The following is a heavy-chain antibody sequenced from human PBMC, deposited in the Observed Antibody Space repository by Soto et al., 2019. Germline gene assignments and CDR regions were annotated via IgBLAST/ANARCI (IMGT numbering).Heavy chain of an antibody. CDR1: GFTFDNYA. V-gene: IGHV3-9*01. CDR2: ISWNSGSI. CDR3: AKDIIRGVPGPLDV. Sequence: GGSLRLSCAASGFTFDNYAMHWVRQSPGKGLEWVSGISWNSGSIGYADSVKGRFTISRDNAKNSLYLQMNSLRAEDTALYYCAKDIIRGVPGPLDVWGQGTTVTVSS. D-gene: IGHD1-1*01. J-gene: IGHJ6*02.